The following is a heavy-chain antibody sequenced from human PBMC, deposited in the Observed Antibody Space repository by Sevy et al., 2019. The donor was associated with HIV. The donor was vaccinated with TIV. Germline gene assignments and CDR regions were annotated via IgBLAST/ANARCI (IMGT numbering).Heavy chain of an antibody. J-gene: IGHJ6*02. CDR3: VRHMVRGVIDGMDV. V-gene: IGHV4-59*08. D-gene: IGHD3-10*01. Sequence: SETLSLTCTVSGGSISSYYWSWIRQPPGKGLEWIGYLYYSGSTNDNPSLKSRVTMTVDTSKNQFSLKLSSVTAADTAVYYCVRHMVRGVIDGMDVWGQGTTVTVSS. CDR2: LYYSGST. CDR1: GGSISSYY.